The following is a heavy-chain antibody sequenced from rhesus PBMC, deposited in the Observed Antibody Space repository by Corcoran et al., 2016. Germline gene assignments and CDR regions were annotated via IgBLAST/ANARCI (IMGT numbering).Heavy chain of an antibody. V-gene: IGHV4S14*01. D-gene: IGHD5-42*01. Sequence: QVQLQESGPGLVKPSETLSLACAVSGYSIRRGYYLGWIRQPPGMGLAWIGSIYGSGGSNYLNPSLKSRVTLSVDTSKNQCSLKLSSVTAADTAVYYCARVGSSWSEWDTVGTEWYFDLWGPGTPITISS. CDR2: IYGSGGSN. CDR3: ARVGSSWSEWDTVGTEWYFDL. CDR1: GYSIRRGYY. J-gene: IGHJ2*01.